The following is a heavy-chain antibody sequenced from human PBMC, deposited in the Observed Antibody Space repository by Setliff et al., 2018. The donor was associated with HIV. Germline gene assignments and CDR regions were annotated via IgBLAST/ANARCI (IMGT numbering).Heavy chain of an antibody. Sequence: GGSLRLSCGASGFSFDVYAMSWVRQAPGQGLEWVSSISHRDGNTYYADSVKGRFTISRDNSKNTLFLQMNSLRAEDTAVYYCARDLPIYDTSGSLDYWGQGALVTVSS. J-gene: IGHJ4*02. V-gene: IGHV3-23*01. D-gene: IGHD3-22*01. CDR1: GFSFDVYA. CDR3: ARDLPIYDTSGSLDY. CDR2: ISHRDGNT.